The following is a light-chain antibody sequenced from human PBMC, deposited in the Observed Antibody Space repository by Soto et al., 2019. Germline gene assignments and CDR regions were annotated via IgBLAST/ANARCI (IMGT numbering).Light chain of an antibody. Sequence: QSVLTQPASLSGSPGQSITISCTGTSSDVGGYNYVSWYQQHPGKAPKLMIYDVSNRPSGVSNRFSGSKSGNTASPTISGLQAEDEADYYCSSYTSSSSVFGTGTKVTVL. V-gene: IGLV2-14*01. CDR3: SSYTSSSSV. CDR1: SSDVGGYNY. J-gene: IGLJ1*01. CDR2: DVS.